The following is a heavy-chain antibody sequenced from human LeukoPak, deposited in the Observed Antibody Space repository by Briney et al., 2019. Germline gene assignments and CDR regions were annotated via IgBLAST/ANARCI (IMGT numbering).Heavy chain of an antibody. Sequence: GGSLRLSCETSGFLFSGFGMHWVRQSPGKGLEWIAFISYDGSKKYYGDSVKGRFTISRDSSKNILYLQMNALTTEDTAVYYCAKDRGSGTYYLIPDYWGQGTLVIVSS. V-gene: IGHV3-30*02. J-gene: IGHJ4*02. CDR3: AKDRGSGTYYLIPDY. D-gene: IGHD3-10*01. CDR1: GFLFSGFG. CDR2: ISYDGSKK.